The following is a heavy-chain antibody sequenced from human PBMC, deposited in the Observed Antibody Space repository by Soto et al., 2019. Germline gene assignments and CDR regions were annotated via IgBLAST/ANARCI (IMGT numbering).Heavy chain of an antibody. Sequence: QVQLVQSGAEVKKPGASVKVSCKASGYSFNSYGITWERQAPGQGLEWMGWISAYNGNTNYAQQLQGRVNMTTDTATSTAYMEVRSLKSDGTAVFYCAMSSGRGSYVPDDFSMDVWGQGTTVTVSS. D-gene: IGHD5-18*01. CDR3: AMSSGRGSYVPDDFSMDV. CDR2: ISAYNGNT. V-gene: IGHV1-18*04. J-gene: IGHJ6*02. CDR1: GYSFNSYG.